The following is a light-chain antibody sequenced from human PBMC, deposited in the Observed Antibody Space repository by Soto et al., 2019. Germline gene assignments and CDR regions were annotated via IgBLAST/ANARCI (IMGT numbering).Light chain of an antibody. V-gene: IGLV2-8*01. CDR1: SSDVGTYNY. Sequence: QSVLTQPPSASGSPGQSVTISCTGTSSDVGTYNYVSWYQQHPGKAPKLMIYEVNKRPAGVPDRFSGSKSGIMASLTVSGLQAEDGADYYCSSYAGNNNLYVFGTGTKVTVL. CDR2: EVN. J-gene: IGLJ1*01. CDR3: SSYAGNNNLYV.